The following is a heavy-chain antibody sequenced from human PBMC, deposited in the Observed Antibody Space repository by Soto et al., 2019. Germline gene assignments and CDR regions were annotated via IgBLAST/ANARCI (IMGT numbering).Heavy chain of an antibody. CDR2: ISCCGGSA. CDR1: GFNFKKFA. CDR3: AKADGQQWLIPHLDN. Sequence: EVQLLESGGGVVQPGGSLRLSCVASGFNFKKFAMDWVRQAAGEGLEWVSGISCCGGSASYADSVKGRFSIARDDSKNTVSLQLNILRVEDTAQYYCAKADGQQWLIPHLDNWGQGTLVTVS. J-gene: IGHJ4*02. D-gene: IGHD6-19*01. V-gene: IGHV3-23*01.